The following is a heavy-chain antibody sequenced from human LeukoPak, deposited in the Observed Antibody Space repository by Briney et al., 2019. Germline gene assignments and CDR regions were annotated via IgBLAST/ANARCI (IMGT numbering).Heavy chain of an antibody. D-gene: IGHD4-23*01. V-gene: IGHV3-11*01. CDR1: GFTLSDYF. CDR3: AREDYGGTNFDH. CDR2: ISKTGTTI. J-gene: IGHJ4*02. Sequence: GGSLRLSCAASGFTLSDYFMIWVRQVPGKGLQWVAYISKTGTTIQYEDSVRGRFSLSRDNAQNTLFLQMNSLRVDDAGMYFCAREDYGGTNFDHWGQGTLVTVSS.